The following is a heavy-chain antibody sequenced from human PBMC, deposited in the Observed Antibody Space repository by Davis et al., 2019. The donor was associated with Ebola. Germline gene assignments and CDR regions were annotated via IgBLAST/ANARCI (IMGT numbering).Heavy chain of an antibody. CDR1: GGSISSYY. Sequence: MPSETLSLTCTVSGGSISSYYWSWIRQPPGKGLEWIGEINHSGSTNYNPSLKSRVTISVDTSKNQFSLKLSSVTAADTAVYYCARPIWGDILTEGMDVWGQGTTVTVSS. J-gene: IGHJ6*02. CDR3: ARPIWGDILTEGMDV. D-gene: IGHD3-9*01. V-gene: IGHV4-34*01. CDR2: INHSGST.